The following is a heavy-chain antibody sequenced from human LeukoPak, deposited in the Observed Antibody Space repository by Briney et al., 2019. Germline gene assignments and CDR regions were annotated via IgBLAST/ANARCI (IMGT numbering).Heavy chain of an antibody. CDR3: ARDTSFQH. CDR1: GGSISSYY. J-gene: IGHJ1*01. CDR2: IYYTGST. V-gene: IGHV4-59*01. Sequence: SETLSLTCTVSGGSISSYYWNWIRQPPGKGLEWIGYIYYTGSTNYNPSLRSRVTISVDTSKNQFSLKLSSVTAADTAVYYCARDTSFQHWGQGTLVTVSS.